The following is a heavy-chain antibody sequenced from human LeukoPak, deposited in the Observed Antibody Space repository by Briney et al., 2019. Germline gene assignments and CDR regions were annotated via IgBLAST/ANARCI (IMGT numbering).Heavy chain of an antibody. D-gene: IGHD2-2*01. J-gene: IGHJ3*02. Sequence: ASVKVSCKASGGTFSSYAISWVRQAPGQGLEWMGGIIPIFGTANYAQKFQGRVTITADESTSTAYMELSSLRSEDTAVYYCAKPLRYQLLLADAFDIWGQGTMVTVSS. CDR3: AKPLRYQLLLADAFDI. CDR1: GGTFSSYA. V-gene: IGHV1-69*01. CDR2: IIPIFGTA.